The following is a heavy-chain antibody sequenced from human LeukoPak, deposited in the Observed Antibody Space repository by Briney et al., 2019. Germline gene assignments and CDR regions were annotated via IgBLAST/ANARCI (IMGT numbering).Heavy chain of an antibody. CDR3: ASNYYGSGSYYFDY. J-gene: IGHJ4*02. CDR1: GFTFSSYA. CDR2: ISYDGSNK. D-gene: IGHD3-10*01. V-gene: IGHV3-30-3*01. Sequence: PGGSLRLSRAASGFTFSSYAMHWVRQAPGKGLEWVAVISYDGSNKYYADSVKGRFTISRDNSKNTLYLQMNSLRAEDTAVYYCASNYYGSGSYYFDYWGQGTLVTVSS.